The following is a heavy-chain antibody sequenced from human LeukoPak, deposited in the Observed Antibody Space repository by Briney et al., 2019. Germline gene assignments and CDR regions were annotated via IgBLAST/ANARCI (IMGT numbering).Heavy chain of an antibody. Sequence: GGSLRLSCAASGFTFSSYGMHWVRQAPGKGLEWVSSISSSSSYIYYADSVKGRFTISRDNAKNSLYLQMNSLRAEDTAVYYCARDRPHYYYMDVWGKGTTVTVSS. CDR2: ISSSSSYI. CDR3: ARDRPHYYYMDV. J-gene: IGHJ6*03. CDR1: GFTFSSYG. V-gene: IGHV3-21*01.